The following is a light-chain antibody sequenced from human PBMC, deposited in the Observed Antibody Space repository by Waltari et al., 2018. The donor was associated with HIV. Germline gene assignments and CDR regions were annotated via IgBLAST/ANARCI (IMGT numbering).Light chain of an antibody. CDR1: SSDVGYYNR. CDR3: SSYTTSSTFVV. J-gene: IGLJ2*01. V-gene: IGLV2-18*02. CDR2: EVS. Sequence: QSALTQPPSVSGSPGQSVTISCTGTSSDVGYYNRVSWYQQPPGTAPKLMIYEVSSRPPGVPDRFPGSRSGNTASLTISGLQAEDEGDYYCSSYTTSSTFVVFGGGTKLTVL.